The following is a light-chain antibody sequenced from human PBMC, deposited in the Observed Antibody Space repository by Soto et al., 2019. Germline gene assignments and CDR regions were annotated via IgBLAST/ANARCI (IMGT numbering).Light chain of an antibody. CDR1: SSDIGGYNY. J-gene: IGLJ7*01. Sequence: QSVLTQPPSASGSPGQSVTISCSGTSSDIGGYNYVSWYQQHPGKAPKLMIYDVFKWPSGVPDRFSGSKSGNTASLTVSGLQAEDEADYYCTSYAGSNNVCVFGTGTQLTVL. CDR2: DVF. V-gene: IGLV2-8*01. CDR3: TSYAGSNNVCV.